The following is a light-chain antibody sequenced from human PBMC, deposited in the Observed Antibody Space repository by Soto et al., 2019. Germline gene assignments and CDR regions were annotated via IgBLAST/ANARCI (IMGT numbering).Light chain of an antibody. Sequence: EIVMTQSPATLSVSAGERATLSCRASQSVSSNLAWYQQKPGQAPRLLIYGASTRATGIPARFSGSGSGTEFTRTISSLQSEDFAVYYCQQYNNWPPLTFGGGTKAEIK. CDR3: QQYNNWPPLT. CDR2: GAS. V-gene: IGKV3-15*01. CDR1: QSVSSN. J-gene: IGKJ4*01.